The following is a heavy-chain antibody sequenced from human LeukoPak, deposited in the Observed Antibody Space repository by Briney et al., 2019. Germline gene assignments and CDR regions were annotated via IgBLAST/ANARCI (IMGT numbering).Heavy chain of an antibody. CDR3: AKDNKRYSCDY. J-gene: IGHJ4*02. Sequence: GGSLRLSCAASGFTFRSYGMHWVRQAPGKGLEWVAVISDDGSNKYYADSVKGRFTISRDSSKHTLSLQMNSLRVEDTAVYYCAKDNKRYSCDYWGQGTLVTVSS. V-gene: IGHV3-30*18. CDR1: GFTFRSYG. CDR2: ISDDGSNK. D-gene: IGHD5-18*01.